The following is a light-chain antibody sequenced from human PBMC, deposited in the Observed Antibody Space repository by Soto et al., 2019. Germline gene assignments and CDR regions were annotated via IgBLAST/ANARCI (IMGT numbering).Light chain of an antibody. J-gene: IGLJ1*01. Sequence: QSALTQPASVSGSPGQSITISCTGTSSDVGGYNFVSWYQQHPGKAPKLIISEVSNRPSGVSNRFSGSKSGNTASLTISGLQTEDEGEYYCSSYTITTALVFGSGTNVTV. CDR3: SSYTITTALV. V-gene: IGLV2-14*01. CDR2: EVS. CDR1: SSDVGGYNF.